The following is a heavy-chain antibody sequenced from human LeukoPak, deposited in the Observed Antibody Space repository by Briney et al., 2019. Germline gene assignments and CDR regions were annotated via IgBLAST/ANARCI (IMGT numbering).Heavy chain of an antibody. V-gene: IGHV3-21*01. CDR1: GFTFSSYS. CDR3: ARDLGIAVPRSIDY. D-gene: IGHD6-19*01. Sequence: SGGSLRLSCAASGFTFSSYSMNWVRQAPGKGLEWVSSISSGSSYIYYADSLKGRFTISRDNAKNSLYLQMNSLRAEDTAVYYCARDLGIAVPRSIDYWGQGTLVTVPS. J-gene: IGHJ4*02. CDR2: ISSGSSYI.